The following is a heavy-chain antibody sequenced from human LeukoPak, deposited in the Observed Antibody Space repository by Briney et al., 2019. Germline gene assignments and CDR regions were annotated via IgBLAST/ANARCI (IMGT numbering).Heavy chain of an antibody. V-gene: IGHV3-11*01. CDR1: GLNFSVYY. CDR2: ISKSGTTV. CDR3: AAGVALDY. J-gene: IGHJ4*02. Sequence: GGSPRLSCAASGLNFSVYYMTWIRQAPGNGLEWLSHISKSGTTVYYADSVKGRFTISRDSAKNSLYLHMNSLRAEDTAVYYCAAGVALDYWGQGALVTVSS. D-gene: IGHD3-3*01.